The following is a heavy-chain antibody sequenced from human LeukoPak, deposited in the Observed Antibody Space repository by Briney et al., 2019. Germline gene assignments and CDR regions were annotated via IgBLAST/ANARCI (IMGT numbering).Heavy chain of an antibody. CDR3: VRGGSWSPFDY. CDR2: ISSNGGST. CDR1: GFTFSSYT. V-gene: IGHV3-64D*06. D-gene: IGHD1-26*01. J-gene: IGHJ4*02. Sequence: GGSLRLSCSASGFTFSSYTMHWVRQAPGQGLESVSAISSNGGSTYYADSVKGRFTISRDNSKNTLYLQMSSLRAEDTAVYYCVRGGSWSPFDYWGQGTLVTVSS.